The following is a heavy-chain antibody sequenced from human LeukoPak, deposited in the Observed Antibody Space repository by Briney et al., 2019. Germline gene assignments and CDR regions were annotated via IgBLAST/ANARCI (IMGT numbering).Heavy chain of an antibody. CDR3: AREAFACSSTSCYYYYYMGV. Sequence: VASVKVSCKGSGGTFSSYAISWVRQAPGQGLEWMGGIIPIFGTANYAQKFQGRVTITTDESTSTAYMELSSLRSEDTAVYYCAREAFACSSTSCYYYYYMGVWGKGTTVTVSS. CDR1: GGTFSSYA. CDR2: IIPIFGTA. V-gene: IGHV1-69*05. J-gene: IGHJ6*03. D-gene: IGHD2-2*01.